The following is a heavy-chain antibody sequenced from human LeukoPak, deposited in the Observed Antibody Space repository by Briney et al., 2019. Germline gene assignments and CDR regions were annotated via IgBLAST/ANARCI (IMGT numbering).Heavy chain of an antibody. CDR1: GGSISSYY. CDR2: IYYSGST. V-gene: IGHV4-59*12. Sequence: SETLSLTCTVSGGSISSYYWSWIRQPPGKGLEWIGYIYYSGSTNYNPSLKSRVTMSVDTSKNQFSLKLSSVTAADTAVYYCAREDTDSSSWAHVGWFDPWGQGTLVTVSS. D-gene: IGHD6-13*01. CDR3: AREDTDSSSWAHVGWFDP. J-gene: IGHJ5*02.